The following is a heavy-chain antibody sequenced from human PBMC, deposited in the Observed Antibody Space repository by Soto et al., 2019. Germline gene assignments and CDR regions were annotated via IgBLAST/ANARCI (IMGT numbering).Heavy chain of an antibody. Sequence: PSETLSLTCTVSGGSISSYYWSWIRQPAGKGLEWIGRIYTSGSTNYNPSLKSRVTMSVDTSKNQFSLKLSSVTAADTAVYYCARVPSGYYYDSSGSRLGAFDIWGQGTMVTVSS. J-gene: IGHJ3*02. CDR1: GGSISSYY. V-gene: IGHV4-4*07. CDR3: ARVPSGYYYDSSGSRLGAFDI. CDR2: IYTSGST. D-gene: IGHD3-22*01.